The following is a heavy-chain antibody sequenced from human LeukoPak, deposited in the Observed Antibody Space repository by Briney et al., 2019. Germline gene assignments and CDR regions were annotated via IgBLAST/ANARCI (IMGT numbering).Heavy chain of an antibody. CDR2: IIPILGIA. V-gene: IGHV1-69*04. D-gene: IGHD5-18*01. J-gene: IGHJ4*02. CDR1: GGTFSSYA. CDR3: ARAETAMAPFDY. Sequence: ASVKVSCKASGGTFSSYAISWVRQAPGQGLEWMGRIIPILGIANYAQKFQGRVTITADKSTSTAYMELSSLRSEDTAVYYCARAETAMAPFDYWGQGTLVTVSS.